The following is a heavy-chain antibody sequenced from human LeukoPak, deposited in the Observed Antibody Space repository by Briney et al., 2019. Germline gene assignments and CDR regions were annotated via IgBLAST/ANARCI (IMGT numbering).Heavy chain of an antibody. Sequence: SQTLSLTCTVSGDSISSGDYYWSWSRQPPGKGLEWIGYIYYSGSTHYNPSLKSRVTISVDTSKNQFSLKLSSVTAADTAVYYCTSRGRYWFDPWGQGTLVTVSS. CDR1: GDSISSGDYY. CDR2: IYYSGST. V-gene: IGHV4-30-4*08. J-gene: IGHJ5*02. CDR3: TSRGRYWFDP.